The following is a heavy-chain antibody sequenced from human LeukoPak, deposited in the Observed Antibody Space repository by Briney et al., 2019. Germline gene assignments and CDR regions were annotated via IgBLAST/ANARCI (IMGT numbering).Heavy chain of an antibody. CDR3: ARDFSSSSTVYYYYYMDV. Sequence: SETLSLTCTVSGGSISSRTYYWGWIRQPPGKGLEWIGTIYYSGTTYYNPSLKSRVTISLDTLKNQFPLKLSSVTAADTAIYYCARDFSSSSTVYYYYYMDVWGKGTTVTVSS. J-gene: IGHJ6*03. CDR2: IYYSGTT. CDR1: GGSISSRTYY. V-gene: IGHV4-39*06. D-gene: IGHD6-6*01.